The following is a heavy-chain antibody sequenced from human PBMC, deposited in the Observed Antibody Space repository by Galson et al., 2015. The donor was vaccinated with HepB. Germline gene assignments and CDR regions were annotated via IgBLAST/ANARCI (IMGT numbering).Heavy chain of an antibody. CDR3: ARQLLVGGGLDV. V-gene: IGHV3-33*08. Sequence: SLRLSCAASGFTLSYYEMNWVRQAPGKGLEWVAVIWYDESYKFYEDSLKGRFTVSRDNSKNTLFLQMNGLTSEDTAVYYCARQLLVGGGLDVWGQGTTVIVSS. D-gene: IGHD6-13*01. CDR2: IWYDESYK. CDR1: GFTLSYYE. J-gene: IGHJ6*02.